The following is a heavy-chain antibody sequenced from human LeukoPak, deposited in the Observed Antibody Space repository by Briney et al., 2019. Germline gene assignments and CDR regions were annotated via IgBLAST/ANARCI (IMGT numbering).Heavy chain of an antibody. D-gene: IGHD1-26*01. CDR2: IKQDGSEK. V-gene: IGHV3-7*03. J-gene: IGHJ3*02. CDR3: ARDQAGSYFDAAFDI. CDR1: GFTFSSYW. Sequence: GGSLRLSCAASGFTFSSYWMSWVRQAPGKGLEWVANIKQDGSEKYYVDSVMGRFTISRDNAKNSLYLQMNSLRAEDTAVYYCARDQAGSYFDAAFDIWGQGTMVTVSS.